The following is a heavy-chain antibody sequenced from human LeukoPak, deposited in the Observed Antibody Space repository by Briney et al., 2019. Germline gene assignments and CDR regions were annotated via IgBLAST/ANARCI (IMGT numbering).Heavy chain of an antibody. Sequence: SETLSLTCTVSGGSISSGGYYWSWIRQHPGKGLEWIGYIYYSGSTYYNPSLKSRVTISVDTSKNQFSLKLSSVTAADTAVYYCARRLQWLGNFDYWGQGTLVTVSS. V-gene: IGHV4-31*03. CDR3: ARRLQWLGNFDY. CDR1: GGSISSGGYY. J-gene: IGHJ4*02. D-gene: IGHD6-19*01. CDR2: IYYSGST.